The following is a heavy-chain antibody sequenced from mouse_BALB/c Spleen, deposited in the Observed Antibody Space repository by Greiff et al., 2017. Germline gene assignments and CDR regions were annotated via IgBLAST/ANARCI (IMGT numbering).Heavy chain of an antibody. CDR1: GYTFTSYW. CDR3: TRLITTVYYYAMDY. CDR2: IYPGNSDT. D-gene: IGHD1-1*02. V-gene: IGHV1-5*01. Sequence: VQLQQSGTVLARPGASVKMSCKASGYTFTSYWMHWVKQRPGQGLEWIGAIYPGNSDTSYNQKFKGKAKLTAVTSTSTAYMELSSLTTEDSAVYYCTRLITTVYYYAMDYWGQGTTLTVSS. J-gene: IGHJ2*01.